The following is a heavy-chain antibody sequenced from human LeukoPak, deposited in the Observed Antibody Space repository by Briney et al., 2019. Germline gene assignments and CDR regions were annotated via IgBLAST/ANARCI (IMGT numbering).Heavy chain of an antibody. D-gene: IGHD2-15*01. J-gene: IGHJ4*02. V-gene: IGHV3-30*18. CDR3: AKPVAPTGYFDY. Sequence: GGSLRLSCAASGFTFSSYGMHWVRQAPGKGLEWVAVISYDGSNKYYADSVKGRFTISRDNSKNTLYVQMNSLRAEDTAVYYCAKPVAPTGYFDYWGQGTLVTVSS. CDR2: ISYDGSNK. CDR1: GFTFSSYG.